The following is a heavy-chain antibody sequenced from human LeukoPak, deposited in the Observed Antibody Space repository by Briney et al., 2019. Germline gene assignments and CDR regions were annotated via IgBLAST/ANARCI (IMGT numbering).Heavy chain of an antibody. CDR2: ISSSSSYI. CDR1: GFTFSSYS. V-gene: IGHV3-21*01. D-gene: IGHD6-13*01. Sequence: GGSLRLSCAASGFTFSSYSMNWVRQAPGKGLEWVSSISSSSSYIYYADSVKGRFTISRDNAKNSLYLQMNSLRAEDTAVYYCAKDSIAAAGTRCYYMDVWGKGTTVTISS. J-gene: IGHJ6*03. CDR3: AKDSIAAAGTRCYYMDV.